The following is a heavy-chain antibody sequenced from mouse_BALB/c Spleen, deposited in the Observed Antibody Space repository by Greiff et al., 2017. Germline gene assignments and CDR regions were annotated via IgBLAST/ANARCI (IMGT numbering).Heavy chain of an antibody. Sequence: EVQLQQSGAELVKPGASVKLSCTASGFNIKDSYMHWVKQRPEQGLEWIGRIDPANGNTKYDPKFQGKATITADTSSNTAYLQLSSLTSEDTAVYYCARSRNYYGSPAGFAYWGQGTLVTVSA. V-gene: IGHV14-3*02. CDR2: IDPANGNT. CDR1: GFNIKDSY. J-gene: IGHJ3*01. D-gene: IGHD1-1*01. CDR3: ARSRNYYGSPAGFAY.